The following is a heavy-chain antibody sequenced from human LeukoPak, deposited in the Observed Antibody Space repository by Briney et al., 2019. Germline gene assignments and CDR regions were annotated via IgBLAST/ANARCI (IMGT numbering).Heavy chain of an antibody. CDR3: ARGLYSGGNAFDI. D-gene: IGHD1-26*01. CDR1: GVAFSDCY. J-gene: IGHJ3*02. Sequence: PGGSLRLSCVASGVAFSDCYMSWIRQAPGKGLEWVSYISNSGSSIFYTDSVKGRFTISRDNAKNSLYLQMNSLRAEDTAVYYCARGLYSGGNAFDIWGQGTMVTVSS. V-gene: IGHV3-11*04. CDR2: ISNSGSSI.